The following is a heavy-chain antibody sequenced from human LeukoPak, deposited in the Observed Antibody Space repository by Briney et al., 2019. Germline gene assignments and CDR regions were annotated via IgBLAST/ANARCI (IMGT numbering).Heavy chain of an antibody. CDR3: ARVEHSGYDPYYFDY. J-gene: IGHJ4*02. Sequence: GGSLRLSCAASGFIFSNYGMSWVRQAPGKGLEWVSSISFSSTHIYYADSIQGRFTISRDNAENSLYLQMNSLRAEDTAVYYCARVEHSGYDPYYFDYWGQGTLVTVSS. D-gene: IGHD5-12*01. CDR1: GFIFSNYG. CDR2: ISFSSTHI. V-gene: IGHV3-21*06.